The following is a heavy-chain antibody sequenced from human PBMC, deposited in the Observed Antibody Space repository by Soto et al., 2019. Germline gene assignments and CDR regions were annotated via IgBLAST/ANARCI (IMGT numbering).Heavy chain of an antibody. CDR2: IFHGGNT. J-gene: IGHJ3*01. D-gene: IGHD2-15*01. Sequence: SETSLTCAVSGFFISSGNYWGWIRKPPGKGLEWIGSIFHGGNTYYNPSLKSRVTISVDMSKNQFSLKLNSVTAADTAVYYCARARWYDAFDVWGHGTVVTVSS. V-gene: IGHV4-38-2*01. CDR3: ARARWYDAFDV. CDR1: GFFISSGNY.